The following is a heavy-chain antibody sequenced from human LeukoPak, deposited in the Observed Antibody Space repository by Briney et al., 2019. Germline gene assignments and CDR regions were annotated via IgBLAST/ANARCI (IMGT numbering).Heavy chain of an antibody. D-gene: IGHD6-13*01. CDR1: GYTFTSYD. CDR2: MNPNSGNT. J-gene: IGHJ5*02. CDR3: ARVLYSSSWYGDYNWFDP. Sequence: ASVKVSCKASGYTFTSYDINWVRQATGQGLEWMGWMNPNSGNTGYAQKFQGRVTMTRNTSISTAYMGLSSLRSEDTAVYYCARVLYSSSWYGDYNWFDPWGQGTLVTVSS. V-gene: IGHV1-8*01.